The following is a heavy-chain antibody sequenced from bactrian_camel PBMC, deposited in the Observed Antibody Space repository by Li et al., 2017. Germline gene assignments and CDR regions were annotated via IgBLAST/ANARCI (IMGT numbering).Heavy chain of an antibody. J-gene: IGHJ4*01. CDR2: LPSGHGST. D-gene: IGHD1*01. V-gene: IGHV3S40*01. CDR1: GFTYTSAD. Sequence: VQLVESGGGLVEPGGSLRLSCVASGFTYTSADMRWVRQAPGKGLEWVSVLPSGHGSTYYADSVKGRFTISRGDAKNTVYLQLNSLKSEDTAMYYCANAEPDGGMWYGPGGHWGQGTQVTVS. CDR3: ANAEPDGGMWYGPGGH.